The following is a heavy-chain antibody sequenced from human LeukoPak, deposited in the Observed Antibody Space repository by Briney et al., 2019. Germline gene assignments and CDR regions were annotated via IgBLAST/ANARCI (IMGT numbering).Heavy chain of an antibody. V-gene: IGHV3-64*01. D-gene: IGHD3-22*01. Sequence: GSLRLSCAASGFSLRKHPMHWVRQAPGKGLEFVSAISGDGGTTFYASSVKGRFTISRDNSKNMVVLQMGSLRTDDMGVYCCARDCSSGNCRGALDYWGQGALVTVSS. J-gene: IGHJ4*02. CDR1: GFSLRKHP. CDR3: ARDCSSGNCRGALDY. CDR2: ISGDGGTT.